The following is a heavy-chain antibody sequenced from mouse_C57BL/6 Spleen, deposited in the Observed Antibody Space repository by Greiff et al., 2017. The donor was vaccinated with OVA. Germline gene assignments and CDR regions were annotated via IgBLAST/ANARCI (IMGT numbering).Heavy chain of an antibody. Sequence: QVQLQQPGAELVRPGSSVKLSCKASGYTFTSYWMHWVKQRPIQGLEWIGNIDPSDSETHYNQKFKDKATLTVDKSSSTAYMQLSSLTSEDSAVYSCARGNYYGRSYGGYLDGWGKSTTLTV. D-gene: IGHD1-1*01. CDR1: GYTFTSYW. CDR3: ARGNYYGRSYGGYLDG. CDR2: IDPSDSET. V-gene: IGHV1-52*01. J-gene: IGHJ2*01.